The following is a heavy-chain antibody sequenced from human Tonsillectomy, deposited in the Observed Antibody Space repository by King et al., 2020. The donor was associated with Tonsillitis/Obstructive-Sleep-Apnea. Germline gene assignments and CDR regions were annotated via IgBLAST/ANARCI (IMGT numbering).Heavy chain of an antibody. CDR1: GFTFSGSA. V-gene: IGHV3-73*01. Sequence: EVQLVESGGGLVQPGGSLKLSCAASGFTFSGSAMHWVRQASGKGLEWVGRIRSEANSYATAYAASVKGRFTISRDDSKNTAYLQMNSLKTEDTAVYYCTRHGPLYYYYMDVWGKGTTVTVSS. CDR2: IRSEANSYAT. J-gene: IGHJ6*03. CDR3: TRHGPLYYYYMDV.